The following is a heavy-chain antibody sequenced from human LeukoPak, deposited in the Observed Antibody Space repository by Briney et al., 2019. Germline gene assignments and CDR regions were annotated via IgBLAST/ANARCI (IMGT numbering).Heavy chain of an antibody. CDR3: ARHHTLYESFDY. V-gene: IGHV1-18*01. CDR2: ISAYNGNT. J-gene: IGHJ4*02. CDR1: GYSFTSYG. D-gene: IGHD3-3*01. Sequence: GASVKVSCKASGYSFTSYGISWVRQATGQGLEWMGWISAYNGNTNYAQKLQGRVTMTTDTSTSTAYMELRSLRSDDTAVYYCARHHTLYESFDYWGQGTLVTVSS.